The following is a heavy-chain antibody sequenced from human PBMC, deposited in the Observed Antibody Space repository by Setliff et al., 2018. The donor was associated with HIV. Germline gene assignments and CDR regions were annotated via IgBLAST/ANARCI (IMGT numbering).Heavy chain of an antibody. CDR1: GYSISTNEW. CDR3: ARTVPHSAAQDGISGGAYPPYYFDY. V-gene: IGHV4-28*05. J-gene: IGHJ4*01. CDR2: ISNSGKI. D-gene: IGHD2-15*01. Sequence: SETLSLTCAVSGYSISTNEWWGWIRQPPGKGLAWIGYISNSGKIYYDPSLNSRVTLSADTSKNQLSLKLTSVTAEDTGVYYCARTVPHSAAQDGISGGAYPPYYFDYWGHGTLVTVS.